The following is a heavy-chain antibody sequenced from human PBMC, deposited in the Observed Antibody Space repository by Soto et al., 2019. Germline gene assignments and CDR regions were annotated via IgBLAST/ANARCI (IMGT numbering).Heavy chain of an antibody. CDR3: ARQTNLAYCGGDCYWYFDY. J-gene: IGHJ4*02. D-gene: IGHD2-21*02. CDR1: GGTFSSYA. CDR2: IIPIFGTA. V-gene: IGHV1-69*12. Sequence: QVQLVQSGAEVKKPGSSVKVSCKASGGTFSSYAISWVRQAPGQGLEWMGGIIPIFGTANYAQKFQGRVTITADEATSTAYMELSSLRSEDTAVYYCARQTNLAYCGGDCYWYFDYWGQGTLVTVSS.